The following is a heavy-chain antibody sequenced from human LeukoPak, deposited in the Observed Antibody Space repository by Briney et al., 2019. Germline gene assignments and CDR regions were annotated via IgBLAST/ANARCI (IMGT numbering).Heavy chain of an antibody. J-gene: IGHJ4*02. V-gene: IGHV4-39*01. Sequence: PSETLSLTCIVSGGSISSSSYYWGWIRQPPGKGLEWIGTIYYSGSTYYNPSLKSRVTISVDTSKNQFSLKLSSVTAADTAVYYCARQEAGDGYNFDYWGQGTLVTVSS. D-gene: IGHD5-24*01. CDR3: ARQEAGDGYNFDY. CDR1: GGSISSSSYY. CDR2: IYYSGST.